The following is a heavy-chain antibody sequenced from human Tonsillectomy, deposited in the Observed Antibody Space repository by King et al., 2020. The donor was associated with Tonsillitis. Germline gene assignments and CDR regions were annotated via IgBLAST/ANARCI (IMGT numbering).Heavy chain of an antibody. D-gene: IGHD5-12*01. Sequence: VQLVESGAEVKKPGESLKISCKASGYNFTNFWIGWVRQMPGKGLEWMGVIYPGDSDTRYRPSFQGQVTISADKSISTAYLQWSSLKASDTAMYYCARFCDSGYDLEDYFDFWGQGTLVTVSS. CDR3: ARFCDSGYDLEDYFDF. CDR1: GYNFTNFW. V-gene: IGHV5-51*01. J-gene: IGHJ4*02. CDR2: IYPGDSDT.